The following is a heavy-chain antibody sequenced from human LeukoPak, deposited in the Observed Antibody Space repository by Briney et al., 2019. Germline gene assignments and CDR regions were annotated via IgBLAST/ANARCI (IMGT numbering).Heavy chain of an antibody. J-gene: IGHJ6*03. CDR3: ARAHMYSSSWYSYYHYYMDV. Sequence: QSGGSLRLSCAASGFTFSSYAMHWVRQAPGKGLEWVAVISYDGSNKYYADSVKGRFTISRDNSKNTLYLQMNSLRAEDTAVYYCARAHMYSSSWYSYYHYYMDVWGKGTTVTVSS. V-gene: IGHV3-30*04. D-gene: IGHD6-13*01. CDR1: GFTFSSYA. CDR2: ISYDGSNK.